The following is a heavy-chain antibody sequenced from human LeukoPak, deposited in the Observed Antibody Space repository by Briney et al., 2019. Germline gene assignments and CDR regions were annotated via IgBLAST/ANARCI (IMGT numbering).Heavy chain of an antibody. J-gene: IGHJ4*02. CDR2: IYYSGST. CDR1: GGSISSSSYY. Sequence: SETLSLTCTVSGGSISSSSYYWGWIRQPPGKGLEWIGSIYYSGSTYYNPSLKSRVTISVDTSKNQFSLKLSSVTAADTAVYYCARLIVVVPAANYYFGYWGQGTLVTVSS. CDR3: ARLIVVVPAANYYFGY. V-gene: IGHV4-39*01. D-gene: IGHD2-2*01.